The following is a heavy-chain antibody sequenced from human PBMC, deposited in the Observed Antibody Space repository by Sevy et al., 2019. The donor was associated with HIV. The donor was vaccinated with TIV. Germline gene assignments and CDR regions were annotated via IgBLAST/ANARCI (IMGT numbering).Heavy chain of an antibody. D-gene: IGHD5-12*01. CDR2: IGSGGDA. V-gene: IGHV3-13*01. CDR1: GFTFSSYD. Sequence: GGSLRLSCGASGFTFSSYDMHWVRQAAGKGLEWVSGIGSGGDAYYPGSVKGRFTISRENAKNSLYLQMISRRAGETAVYYCAGSGGYSDYGMDVWGQGTTVTVSS. CDR3: AGSGGYSDYGMDV. J-gene: IGHJ6*02.